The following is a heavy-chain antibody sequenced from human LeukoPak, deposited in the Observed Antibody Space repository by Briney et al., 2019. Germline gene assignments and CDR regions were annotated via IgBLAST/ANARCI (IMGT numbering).Heavy chain of an antibody. CDR3: ARVPHCSGGSCYGHFDY. J-gene: IGHJ4*02. V-gene: IGHV1-18*01. Sequence: ASVKVSCEASGYTFTSYGISWVRQAPGQGLEWMGWISAYNGNTNYAQKLQGRVTMTTDTSTSTAYMELRSLRSDDTAVYYCARVPHCSGGSCYGHFDYWGQGTLVTVSS. CDR1: GYTFTSYG. D-gene: IGHD2-15*01. CDR2: ISAYNGNT.